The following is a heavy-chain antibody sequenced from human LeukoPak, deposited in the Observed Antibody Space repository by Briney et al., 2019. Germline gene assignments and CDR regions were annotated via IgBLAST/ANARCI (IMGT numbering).Heavy chain of an antibody. J-gene: IGHJ5*02. CDR1: GYTFTGYY. V-gene: IGHV1-46*01. CDR2: IKPGGGST. CDR3: ARANYGQSFRWFDP. Sequence: GASVKVSCKASGYTFTGYYMHWVRQAPGQGLEWMGIIKPGGGSTSYAQKFQGRVTMTRDTSTSTVYMELSNLRSEDTAVYYCARANYGQSFRWFDPWGQGTLVTVSS. D-gene: IGHD4-17*01.